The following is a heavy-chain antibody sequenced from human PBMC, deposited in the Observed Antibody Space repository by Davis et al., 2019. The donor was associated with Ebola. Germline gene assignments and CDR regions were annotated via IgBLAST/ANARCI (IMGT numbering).Heavy chain of an antibody. J-gene: IGHJ5*02. CDR3: AIEKYYYDSSGFSIDP. CDR1: GYTFTSYY. CDR2: INPNSGGT. D-gene: IGHD3-22*01. V-gene: IGHV1-2*06. Sequence: AASVKVSCKASGYTFTSYYMHWVRQAPGQGLEWMGRINPNSGGTNYAQKFQGRVTMTRDTSISTAYMELSRLRSDDTAVYYCAIEKYYYDSSGFSIDPWGQGTLVTVSS.